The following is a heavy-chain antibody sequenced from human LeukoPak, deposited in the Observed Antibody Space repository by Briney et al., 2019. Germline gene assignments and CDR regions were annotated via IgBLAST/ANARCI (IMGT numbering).Heavy chain of an antibody. J-gene: IGHJ5*02. CDR2: IYYSGST. CDR3: ARAKAARPNWFDP. Sequence: SGTLSLTCTVSGGSISSYYWSWIRQPPGKGLEWIGYIYYSGSTNYNPSLKSRVTISVDTSKNQFSLKLSSVTAADTAVYYCARAKAARPNWFDPWGQGTLVTVSS. D-gene: IGHD6-6*01. CDR1: GGSISSYY. V-gene: IGHV4-59*01.